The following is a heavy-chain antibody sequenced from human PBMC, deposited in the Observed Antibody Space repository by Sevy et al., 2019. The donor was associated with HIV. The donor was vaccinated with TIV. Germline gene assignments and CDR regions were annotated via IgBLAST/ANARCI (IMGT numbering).Heavy chain of an antibody. CDR3: STDPIILLLVTDGMDV. CDR1: GFTFTYAW. CDR2: IKSKADGGTI. D-gene: IGHD2-8*02. Sequence: GGSLRLSCAASGFTFTYAWMTWVRQAPGKGLEWLGRIKSKADGGTIDYGAPVKGEFTISRDDSKNTLYLQMNSLKTEDTGVYYCSTDPIILLLVTDGMDVWGRGTTVTVSS. V-gene: IGHV3-15*01. J-gene: IGHJ6*02.